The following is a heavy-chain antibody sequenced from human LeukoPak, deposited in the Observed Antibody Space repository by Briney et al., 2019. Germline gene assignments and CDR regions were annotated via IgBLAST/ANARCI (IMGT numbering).Heavy chain of an antibody. J-gene: IGHJ4*02. CDR1: GFNFKTYP. CDR2: ISFDGSDK. CDR3: ARVLGFGSPPAY. D-gene: IGHD3-10*01. V-gene: IGHV3-30*04. Sequence: GSLGLSCAASGFNFKTYPMHWVRQAPGKGLEWVGLISFDGSDKSYADSVEGRFTISRDNSKNTLYLQMNSLTSEDTAVYYCARVLGFGSPPAYWGQGTLVSVSS.